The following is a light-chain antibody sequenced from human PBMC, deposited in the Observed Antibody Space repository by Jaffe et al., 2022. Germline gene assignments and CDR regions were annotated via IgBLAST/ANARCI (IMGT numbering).Light chain of an antibody. CDR1: GSNIGSNY. Sequence: QSVLPQPPSASGTPGQRVTISCSGSGSNIGSNYVSWYQQFPGTAPKLLIYRNNQRPSGVPDRFSGSKSGTSASLAISGLRSEDEADYYCAAWDDGLSTWVFGGGTKVTVL. J-gene: IGLJ3*02. V-gene: IGLV1-47*01. CDR2: RNN. CDR3: AAWDDGLSTWV.